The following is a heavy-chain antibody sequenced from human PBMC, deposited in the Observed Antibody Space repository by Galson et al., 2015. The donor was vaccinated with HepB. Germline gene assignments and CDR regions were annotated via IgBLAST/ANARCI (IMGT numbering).Heavy chain of an antibody. CDR2: INAGNGNT. CDR3: ARAPLPLGWFDP. CDR1: GYTFTSYA. Sequence: SVKVSCKASGYTFTSYAMHWVRQAPGQRLEWMGWINAGNGNTKYSQKFQGRVTITRDTSASTAYMELSSLRSEDTAVYYCARAPLPLGWFDPWGQGTLVTVS. J-gene: IGHJ5*02. D-gene: IGHD3-16*01. V-gene: IGHV1-3*01.